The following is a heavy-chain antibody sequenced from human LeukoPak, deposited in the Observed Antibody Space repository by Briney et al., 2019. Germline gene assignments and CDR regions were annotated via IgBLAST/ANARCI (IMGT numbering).Heavy chain of an antibody. J-gene: IGHJ5*02. CDR1: GPGFSSFV. CDR3: ARGQVDTTMIIGGWFDH. Sequence: ASVKVSCKTYGPGFSSFVIAWVRQAPGQGLEWLGWISPYTGHTNYAPKFRGRATMTTDTPTRTVYMSLRSLRSDDTAVYYCARGQVDTTMIIGGWFDHWGQGTLVIVSS. V-gene: IGHV1-18*04. D-gene: IGHD5-18*01. CDR2: ISPYTGHT.